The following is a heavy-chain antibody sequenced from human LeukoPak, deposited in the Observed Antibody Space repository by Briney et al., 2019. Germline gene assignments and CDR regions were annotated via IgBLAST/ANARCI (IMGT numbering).Heavy chain of an antibody. Sequence: ESLKISCKASGYSFPTYWIGWVRQMPGKGLEWMGIIYPGDSDTRYSPSFQGQVTISVDKSISTAYLQWSSLKASDTAMYYCARIPCSSTSCHKRFDYWGQGTLVTVSS. J-gene: IGHJ4*02. D-gene: IGHD2-2*01. CDR3: ARIPCSSTSCHKRFDY. CDR1: GYSFPTYW. V-gene: IGHV5-51*01. CDR2: IYPGDSDT.